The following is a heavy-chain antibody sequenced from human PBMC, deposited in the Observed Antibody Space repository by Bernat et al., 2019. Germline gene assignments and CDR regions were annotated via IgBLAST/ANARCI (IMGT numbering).Heavy chain of an antibody. CDR2: ISSSSSYT. V-gene: IGHV3-11*05. CDR3: AKEIAAAAGWYYFDY. Sequence: QVQLVESGGGLVKPGGSLRLSCAASGFTFSDYYMSWIRQAPGKGLEWVSYISSSSSYTNYADSVKGRFTISRDNSKNTLYLQMNSLRAEDTAVYYCAKEIAAAAGWYYFDYWGQGTLVTVSS. J-gene: IGHJ4*02. CDR1: GFTFSDYY. D-gene: IGHD6-13*01.